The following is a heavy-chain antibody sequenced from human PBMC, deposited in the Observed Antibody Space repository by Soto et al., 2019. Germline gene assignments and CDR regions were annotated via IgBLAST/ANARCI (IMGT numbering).Heavy chain of an antibody. CDR1: GGTFSSYA. Sequence: QVQLVQSGAEVKKPGSSVKVSCKASGGTFSSYAISWVRQAPGQGLEWMGGIIPIFGTANYAQKFQGRVTITADKATGTAYMELSSLRSEDTAVYYCASIADRAHDFDIWGQGTMVTVSS. J-gene: IGHJ3*02. D-gene: IGHD6-6*01. V-gene: IGHV1-69*06. CDR3: ASIADRAHDFDI. CDR2: IIPIFGTA.